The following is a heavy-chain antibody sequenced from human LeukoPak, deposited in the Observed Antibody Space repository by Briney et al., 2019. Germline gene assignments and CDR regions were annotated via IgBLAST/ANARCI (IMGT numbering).Heavy chain of an antibody. V-gene: IGHV4-38-2*01. CDR3: ARRVSSSSSGFDY. J-gene: IGHJ4*02. Sequence: SETLSLTCAVSGYSISSGYYWGWIRQPPGKGLEWIGGIYHSGSTYYNPSLKSRVTISVDTSKNQFSLKLSSVTAADTAVYYCARRVSSSSSGFDYWGQGTLVTVSS. CDR1: GYSISSGYY. CDR2: IYHSGST. D-gene: IGHD6-6*01.